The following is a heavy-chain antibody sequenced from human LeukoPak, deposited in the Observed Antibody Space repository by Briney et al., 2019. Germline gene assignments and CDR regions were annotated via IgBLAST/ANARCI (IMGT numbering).Heavy chain of an antibody. CDR2: IDPSDSYT. CDR3: ARGLIRSFDY. D-gene: IGHD2/OR15-2a*01. J-gene: IGHJ4*02. V-gene: IGHV5-10-1*01. CDR1: GHSFTKNW. Sequence: PGESLRISCKGSGHSFTKNWISWVRQMPGKGLEWVGTIDPSDSYTNYSPSFQGHVTISADKSISTAYLQWSSLKASDTAMYYCARGLIRSFDYWGQGTLVTVSS.